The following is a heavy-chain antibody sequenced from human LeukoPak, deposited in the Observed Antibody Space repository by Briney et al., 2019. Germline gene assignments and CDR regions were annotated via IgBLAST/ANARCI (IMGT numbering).Heavy chain of an antibody. CDR1: GYTFTSYY. CDR2: INPSGGST. Sequence: GASVKVSCKASGYTFTSYYMHWVRQAPGQGLEWMGIINPSGGSTSYAQKFQGRATMTRDTSTSTVYMELSSLRSEDTAVYYCARVRSGYWFDPWGQGTLVTVSS. D-gene: IGHD3-22*01. CDR3: ARVRSGYWFDP. J-gene: IGHJ5*02. V-gene: IGHV1-46*01.